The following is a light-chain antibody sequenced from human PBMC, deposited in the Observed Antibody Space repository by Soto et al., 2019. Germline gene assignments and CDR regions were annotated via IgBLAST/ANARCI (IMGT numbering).Light chain of an antibody. V-gene: IGLV2-8*01. J-gene: IGLJ2*01. CDR2: EVT. CDR1: SSDVGGYNY. CDR3: SSYAGSNNVI. Sequence: ALTQPPSASGSPGQSVAISCSGTSSDVGGYNYVSWYQQHPGKAPKLMLYEVTKRPSGVPDRFSGSKSGNTASLTVSGLQAEDEADYYCSSYAGSNNVIFGGGTKLTVL.